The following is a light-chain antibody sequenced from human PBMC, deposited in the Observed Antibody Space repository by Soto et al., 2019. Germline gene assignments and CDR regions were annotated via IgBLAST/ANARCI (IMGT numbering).Light chain of an antibody. J-gene: IGKJ5*01. CDR3: QQDTNWIT. CDR2: GAS. Sequence: EIVMTQSPATLSVSPGERATLSCRASQSVSSNLAWYQQKPGQAPRLLIYGASTRATGIPARFSGSGSGTEFTLTVSSLQSEDFAVYYCQQDTNWITLGQGTRLEIK. CDR1: QSVSSN. V-gene: IGKV3-15*01.